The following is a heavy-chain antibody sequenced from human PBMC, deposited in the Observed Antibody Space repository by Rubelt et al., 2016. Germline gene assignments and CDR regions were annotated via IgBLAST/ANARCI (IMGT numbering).Heavy chain of an antibody. D-gene: IGHD2-21*01. V-gene: IGHV4-34*01. Sequence: QVQLQQWGAGLLKPSETLSLPCAVYGGSFSGYYWSWIRQPPGQGLEWIGEINHSGSSNYNPSLKSRVTISGDTAKSQCSLKLGSVTAADAAVYYWASSRFSDLFRAFDIWGQGTMVTVSS. J-gene: IGHJ3*02. CDR3: ASSRFSDLFRAFDI. CDR2: INHSGSS. CDR1: GGSFSGYY.